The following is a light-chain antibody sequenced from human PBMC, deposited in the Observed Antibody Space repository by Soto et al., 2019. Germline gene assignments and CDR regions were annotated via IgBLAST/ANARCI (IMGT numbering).Light chain of an antibody. CDR1: QSISSW. J-gene: IGKJ2*01. V-gene: IGKV1-5*01. CDR3: KQYYSYPYT. CDR2: DAS. Sequence: DTQMTQCPSTLSASVGDRVTITCRASQSISSWSAWYQQNLAKAPKLLIYDASSSESGVPSRFSGSGSGTEFTLTISSLQPDDFATSYCKQYYSYPYTFGQGNKLEIK.